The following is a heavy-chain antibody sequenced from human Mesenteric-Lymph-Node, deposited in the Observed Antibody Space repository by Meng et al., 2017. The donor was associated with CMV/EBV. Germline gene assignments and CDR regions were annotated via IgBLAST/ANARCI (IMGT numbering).Heavy chain of an antibody. V-gene: IGHV1-2*06. D-gene: IGHD2/OR15-2a*01. CDR3: ARDNVNPEGFDP. Sequence: QVQLVPSRAEMGKPGASVMVSCKASGYTFTDFYIHWVRQAPGQGLEWMGRINPNSGVSNSAQNFQGRVTMTRDTSISTAYMELGRLTSDDTAVYYCARDNVNPEGFDPWGQGTLVTVSS. CDR1: GYTFTDFY. J-gene: IGHJ5*02. CDR2: INPNSGVS.